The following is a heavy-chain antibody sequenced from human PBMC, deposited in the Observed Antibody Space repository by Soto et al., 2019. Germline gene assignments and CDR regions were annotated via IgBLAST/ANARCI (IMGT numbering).Heavy chain of an antibody. CDR3: ARAIGEQYYYHGMDV. J-gene: IGHJ6*02. CDR2: IYPGDSNT. CDR1: GYTCAEYF. V-gene: IGHV5-51*01. Sequence: AAVTMSGKACGYTCAEYFIGSVRHMPGKGLEWMGIIYPGDSNTKYSSSFQGQVTISADKSTSTTHLQWKSLKESDNAMYYGARAIGEQYYYHGMDVWGQGTTVTAAS. D-gene: IGHD3-10*01.